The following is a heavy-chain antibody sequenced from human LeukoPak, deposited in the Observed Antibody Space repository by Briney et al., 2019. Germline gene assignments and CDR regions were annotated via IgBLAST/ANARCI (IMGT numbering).Heavy chain of an antibody. CDR2: VSYTGST. CDR1: GGSVSDNGFF. V-gene: IGHV4-39*01. CDR3: ARRGTYWNALGC. Sequence: LETLSLTCTVSGGSVSDNGFFWGWLRQPPGKGLEWIGSVSYTGSTHYDPPLKSRVTMSIDTSKNQFSLNLTPVTAADTAVYYCARRGTYWNALGCWGQGALVTVSS. D-gene: IGHD1-1*01. J-gene: IGHJ4*02.